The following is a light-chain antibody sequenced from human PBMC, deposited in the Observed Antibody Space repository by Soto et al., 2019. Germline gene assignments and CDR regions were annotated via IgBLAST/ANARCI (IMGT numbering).Light chain of an antibody. CDR2: EGS. CDR1: SSDVGSYNL. CDR3: CSYAGSSFYV. J-gene: IGLJ1*01. Sequence: QPGSVCGSPGQSITISCTGTSSDVGSYNLVSWYQQHPGKAPKLMIYEGSKRPSGVSNRFSGSKSGNTASPTISVLQAEDEADYYCCSYAGSSFYVFGTGAKGTGL. V-gene: IGLV2-23*01.